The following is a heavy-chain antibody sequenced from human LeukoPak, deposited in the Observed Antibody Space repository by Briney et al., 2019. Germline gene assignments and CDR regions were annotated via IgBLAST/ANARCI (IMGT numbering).Heavy chain of an antibody. J-gene: IGHJ4*02. CDR3: ARDNTYFSGSRYYDRFDY. CDR2: IDSYGSST. D-gene: IGHD2-15*01. V-gene: IGHV3-74*01. Sequence: PGGSLRLSCAVSGFTFSNYWMHWVRQAPGKGLVWVSRIDSYGSSTNYADSVKGRFTISRDNAKNTLYLQMNSLTAEDTAVYYCARDNTYFSGSRYYDRFDYWGQGTLVTVSS. CDR1: GFTFSNYW.